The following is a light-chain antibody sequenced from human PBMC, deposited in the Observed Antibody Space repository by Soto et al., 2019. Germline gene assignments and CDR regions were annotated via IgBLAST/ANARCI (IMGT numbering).Light chain of an antibody. CDR3: QQSYSTPT. CDR1: QSISSY. CDR2: AAS. V-gene: IGKV1-39*01. Sequence: DIQITQSPSSLPASVGDRVTITCRASQSISSYLNWYQQKPGKAPKLLIYAASSLQSGVPSRFSGSGSGTDFTLTISSLQPEDFATYYCQQSYSTPTFGGGTKVDIK. J-gene: IGKJ4*01.